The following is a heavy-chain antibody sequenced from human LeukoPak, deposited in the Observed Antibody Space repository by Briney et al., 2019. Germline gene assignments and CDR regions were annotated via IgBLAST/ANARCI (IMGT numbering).Heavy chain of an antibody. V-gene: IGHV3-48*03. J-gene: IGHJ4*02. CDR2: IGISGSTI. Sequence: AGGSLRLSWAASGFTFSSYEMTWVRQAPGKGLEWVSFIGISGSTISYADSVKGRFTISRDDAENPLYLHLENLRVEDTAIYYCARNGEGLHYWGQGTLVTVSS. CDR1: GFTFSSYE. D-gene: IGHD2-8*01. CDR3: ARNGEGLHY.